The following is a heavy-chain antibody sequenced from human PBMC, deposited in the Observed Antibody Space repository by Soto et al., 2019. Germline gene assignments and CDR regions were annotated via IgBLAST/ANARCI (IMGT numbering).Heavy chain of an antibody. D-gene: IGHD1-26*01. CDR2: ISAYNGNT. CDR3: ARSRREALPAYFDY. V-gene: IGHV1-18*04. CDR1: GYTFTSYG. Sequence: ASVKVSCKASGYTFTSYGISWVRQAPGQGLEWMGWISAYNGNTNYAQKLQGRVTMTTDTSTSTAYMELRSLRSEDTAVYYCARSRREALPAYFDYWGQGTLVTVSS. J-gene: IGHJ4*02.